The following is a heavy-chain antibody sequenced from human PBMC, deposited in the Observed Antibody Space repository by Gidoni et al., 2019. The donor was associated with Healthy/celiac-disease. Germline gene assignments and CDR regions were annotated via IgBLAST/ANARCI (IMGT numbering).Heavy chain of an antibody. V-gene: IGHV1-69*01. J-gene: IGHJ4*02. CDR1: GGTFSSYA. D-gene: IGHD2-15*01. Sequence: QVQLVQSGAEVKKPGSSVKVSCKASGGTFSSYAISWVRQAPGQGLEWMGGISPIFGTTNYAQKFQGRVTITADESTSTAYMELSSLRSEDTAVYYCARASGYCSGGSCYPFDYWGQGTLVTVSS. CDR2: ISPIFGTT. CDR3: ARASGYCSGGSCYPFDY.